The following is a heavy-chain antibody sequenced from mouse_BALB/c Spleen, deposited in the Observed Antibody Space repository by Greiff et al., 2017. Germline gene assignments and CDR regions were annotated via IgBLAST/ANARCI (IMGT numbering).Heavy chain of an antibody. CDR2: IDPSDSET. D-gene: IGHD2-3*01. CDR1: GYSFPSYW. V-gene: IGHV1-74*01. J-gene: IGHJ3*01. CDR3: ANDGYSAWFAY. Sequence: QVQLQQSGPQLVRPGASVKISCKASGYSFPSYWMHWVKQRPGQGLEWIGMIDPSDSETRLNQKFKDKATLTVDKSSSTAYMQLSSPTSEDSAVYYCANDGYSAWFAYWGQGTLVTVSA.